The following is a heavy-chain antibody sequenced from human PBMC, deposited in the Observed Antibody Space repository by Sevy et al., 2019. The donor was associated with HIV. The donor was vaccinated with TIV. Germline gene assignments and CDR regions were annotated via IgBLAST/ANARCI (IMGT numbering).Heavy chain of an antibody. V-gene: IGHV1-46*01. CDR2: SNPSGGYT. Sequence: ASEKVSCKASGYTLTSHYMHWVRQAPGQGLEWMGISNPSGGYTRYAQKFQGRVIMTRDTSTSTAYMELSSLRSDDTAVYYCASLAAASGLDYMDVWGKGTTVTVSS. CDR3: ASLAAASGLDYMDV. CDR1: GYTLTSHY. J-gene: IGHJ6*03. D-gene: IGHD6-13*01.